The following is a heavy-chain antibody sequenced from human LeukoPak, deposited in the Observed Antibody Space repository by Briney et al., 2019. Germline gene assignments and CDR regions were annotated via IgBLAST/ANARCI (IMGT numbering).Heavy chain of an antibody. D-gene: IGHD2-2*01. CDR3: ARRYCSSTSCTLDY. Sequence: GGSLRLSCAASGFTFSNYEMNWVRQAPGKGLEWVSYIGTSGSTKYYADSVRGRFTISRDNAENSLHLQMNSLRAEDAAVYYCARRYCSSTSCTLDYWGQGTLVTVPP. J-gene: IGHJ4*02. CDR1: GFTFSNYE. V-gene: IGHV3-48*03. CDR2: IGTSGSTK.